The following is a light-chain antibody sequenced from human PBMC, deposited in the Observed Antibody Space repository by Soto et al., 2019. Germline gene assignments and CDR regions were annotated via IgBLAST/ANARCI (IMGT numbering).Light chain of an antibody. J-gene: IGLJ1*01. V-gene: IGLV2-8*01. CDR3: YSYAGDSYV. CDR1: SSDVGNSNY. CDR2: EVS. Sequence: QPVLTQPPSASGSPGQSVTIFCTGTSSDVGNSNYVSWYQHHPGEAPKLMIYEVSQRPSGVPDRFSGSKSGNTASLTVSGLQADDEADYYCYSYAGDSYVFGTGTKVT.